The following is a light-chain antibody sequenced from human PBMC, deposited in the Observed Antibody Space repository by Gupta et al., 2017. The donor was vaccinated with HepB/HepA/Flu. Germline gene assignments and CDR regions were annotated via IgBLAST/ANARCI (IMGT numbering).Light chain of an antibody. J-gene: IGKJ4*01. Sequence: DIQMPQSPSSLSASVGDRVTITCQATQDITNYLNWYQQKPGKAPKLLIYDASKLETGVPLRFIGSGSGTDFSLTISSLQPEDIATYYCQQYANFPPTFGGGTKVEIK. V-gene: IGKV1-33*01. CDR2: DAS. CDR3: QQYANFPPT. CDR1: QDITNY.